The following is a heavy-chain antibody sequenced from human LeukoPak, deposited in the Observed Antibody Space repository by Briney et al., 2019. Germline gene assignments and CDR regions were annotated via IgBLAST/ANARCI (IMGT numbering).Heavy chain of an antibody. J-gene: IGHJ6*02. V-gene: IGHV1-69*13. CDR3: ARDEGIAAFLGMDV. Sequence: ASVKVSCKASGGTFSSYAISWVRQAPGQGLEWMGGIIPIFGTANYAQKFQGRVTITADESTRTAYMELSSLRSEDTAVYYCARDEGIAAFLGMDVWGQGTTVTVSS. D-gene: IGHD6-6*01. CDR1: GGTFSSYA. CDR2: IIPIFGTA.